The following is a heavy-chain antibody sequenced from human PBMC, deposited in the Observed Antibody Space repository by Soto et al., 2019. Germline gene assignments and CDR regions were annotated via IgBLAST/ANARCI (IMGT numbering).Heavy chain of an antibody. CDR2: ISFDGSNK. V-gene: IGHV3-30*03. CDR1: GFTFSSFG. Sequence: GGSLRLSCAASGFTFSSFGMHWVRPAPGKGLEWVAFISFDGSNKYYADSVKGRFTISRDNSKNTLYLQMNSLRAEDTAVYYCARGICSGGSCPIGGMDVWGQGTTVTVSS. CDR3: ARGICSGGSCPIGGMDV. J-gene: IGHJ6*02. D-gene: IGHD2-15*01.